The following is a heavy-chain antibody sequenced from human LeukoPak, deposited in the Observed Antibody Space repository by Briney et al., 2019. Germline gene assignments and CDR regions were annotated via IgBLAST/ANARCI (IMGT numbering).Heavy chain of an antibody. D-gene: IGHD1-26*01. CDR3: AKAYSGSYYFDY. CDR2: ISGSGGST. CDR1: GFTFSSYA. J-gene: IGHJ4*02. Sequence: GGSLRLSCAASGFTFSSYAMSGVRQAPGKGLEWVSAISGSGGSTYYADSVKGRFTISRDNSKNTLYLQMNSLRAEDTAVYYCAKAYSGSYYFDYWGQGTLVTVSS. V-gene: IGHV3-23*01.